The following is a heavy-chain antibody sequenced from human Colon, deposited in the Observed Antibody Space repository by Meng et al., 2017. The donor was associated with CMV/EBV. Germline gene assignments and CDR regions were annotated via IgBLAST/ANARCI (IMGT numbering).Heavy chain of an antibody. CDR3: AKDRDDFWSGYCGY. J-gene: IGHJ4*02. V-gene: IGHV3-23*01. D-gene: IGHD3-3*01. CDR2: ISGSGGST. Sequence: GESLKISCAASGFTFSSYAMSWVRQAPGKGLEWVSAISGSGGSTYYADSVKGRFTISRDNSKNTLYLQMNSLRAEDTAVYYCAKDRDDFWSGYCGYWGQGTLVTVSS. CDR1: GFTFSSYA.